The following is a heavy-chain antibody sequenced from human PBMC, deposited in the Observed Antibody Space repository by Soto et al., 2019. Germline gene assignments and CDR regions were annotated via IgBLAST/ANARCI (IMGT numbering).Heavy chain of an antibody. J-gene: IGHJ4*02. Sequence: SETLSLTCTVSGGSISSYYWSWIRQPPGKGLEWIGYMYNTGSTVYNPSLKSRVTISVDTSKNQFSLKLNAVTAADTAVYYCARSSSGSYYQHYSGKGSLVIGSS. CDR1: GGSISSYY. V-gene: IGHV4-59*01. D-gene: IGHD3-10*01. CDR3: ARSSSGSYYQHY. CDR2: MYNTGST.